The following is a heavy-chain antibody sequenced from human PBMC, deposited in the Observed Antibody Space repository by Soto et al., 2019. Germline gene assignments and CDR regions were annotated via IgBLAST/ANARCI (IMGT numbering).Heavy chain of an antibody. CDR2: IKSITDGGPT. Sequence: VGSLRLSCAASGVTFSNVWMNWVRQAPGKGLEWVGRIKSITDGGPTDYAAPVKGRVTISRDDSKNTMYLQMNSLKTEDTAVYYCTAGYSNDDPPSAYGLDVWGQATTVTVSS. CDR3: TAGYSNDDPPSAYGLDV. V-gene: IGHV3-15*01. J-gene: IGHJ6*02. CDR1: GVTFSNVW. D-gene: IGHD5-12*01.